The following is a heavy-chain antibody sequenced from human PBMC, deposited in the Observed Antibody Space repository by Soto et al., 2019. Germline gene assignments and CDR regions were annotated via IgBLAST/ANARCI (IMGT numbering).Heavy chain of an antibody. CDR1: GGTFSSYT. CDR2: IIPILGIA. D-gene: IGHD2-15*01. CDR3: ASDPSYCSGGSCYVHWFDP. J-gene: IGHJ5*02. V-gene: IGHV1-69*02. Sequence: ASVKVSCKASGGTFSSYTISWVRQAPGQGLEWMGRIIPILGIANYAQKFQGRVTITADKSTSTAYMELSSLRSEDTAVYYCASDPSYCSGGSCYVHWFDPWGQGTLVTVSS.